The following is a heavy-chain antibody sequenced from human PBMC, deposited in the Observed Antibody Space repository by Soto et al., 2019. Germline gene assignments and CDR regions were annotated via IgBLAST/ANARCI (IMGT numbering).Heavy chain of an antibody. V-gene: IGHV3-23*01. CDR3: AEGSDLWSGNMSRDFDF. CDR2: ISDSGTST. J-gene: IGHJ4*02. Sequence: GGSLRLSCAASGFILTRYSMNWVRQAPGKGLEWVSAISDSGTSTYYADSVKGRFTISRDNSKNTLYLQMNSLRVEDTATYYCAEGSDLWSGNMSRDFDFWGQGTLVTVSS. D-gene: IGHD3-3*01. CDR1: GFILTRYS.